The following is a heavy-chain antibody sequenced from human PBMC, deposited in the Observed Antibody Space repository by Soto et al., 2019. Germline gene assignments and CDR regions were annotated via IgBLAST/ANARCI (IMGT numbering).Heavy chain of an antibody. CDR3: ETDLKAPSSSWTRNYYYYGRDV. V-gene: IGHV3-21*01. J-gene: IGHJ6*02. D-gene: IGHD6-13*01. CDR2: ISSSSSYI. Sequence: PGGSLRLSCAASGFTFSSYSMNWVRQAPGKGLEWVSSISSSSSYIYYADSVKGRFAISRDDAKNSVYLQMNSLRAQDTAVYYSETDLKAPSSSWTRNYYYYGRDVWGQGTTVTVSS. CDR1: GFTFSSYS.